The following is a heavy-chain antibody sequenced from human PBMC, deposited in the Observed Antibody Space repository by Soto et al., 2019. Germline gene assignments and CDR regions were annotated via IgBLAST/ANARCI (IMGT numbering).Heavy chain of an antibody. CDR2: INPSGGST. D-gene: IGHD3-3*01. CDR3: ARDLLFLDTYYYYGMDV. J-gene: IGHJ6*02. CDR1: GYTFTSYY. V-gene: IGHV1-46*01. Sequence: ASVKVSCKASGYTFTSYYIHWVRQAPGQGLEWMGIINPSGGSTSYAQKFQGRVTMTRDTSTSTVYMELSSLRSEDTAVYYCARDLLFLDTYYYYGMDVWGQGTTVTVSS.